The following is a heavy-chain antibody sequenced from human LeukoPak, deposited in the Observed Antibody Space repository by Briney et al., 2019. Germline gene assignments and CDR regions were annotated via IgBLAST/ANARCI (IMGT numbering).Heavy chain of an antibody. D-gene: IGHD2-21*02. J-gene: IGHJ2*01. CDR3: ARHVSSDLRIVVVTSDWYFDR. Sequence: SETLSLTCTVSGVSISSSRFYWGWIRQPPGKGLEWIGSIYYSRSTYYNPSLNSRVTISADTTKNQFSLNISSVTAADTGVYYCARHVSSDLRIVVVTSDWYFDRWGRGPLVTVSS. CDR1: GVSISSSRFY. CDR2: IYYSRST. V-gene: IGHV4-39*01.